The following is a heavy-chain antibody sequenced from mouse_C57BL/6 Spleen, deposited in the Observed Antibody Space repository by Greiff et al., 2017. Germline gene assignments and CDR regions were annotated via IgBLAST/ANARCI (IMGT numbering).Heavy chain of an antibody. V-gene: IGHV3-6*01. J-gene: IGHJ4*01. Sequence: EVKLMESGPGLVKPSQSLSLTCSVTGYSITSGYYWNWIRQFPGNKLEWMGYISYDGSNNYNPSLKNRISITRDTSKNQFFLKLNSVTTEDTATYYCARDSSGYVDYAMDYWGQGTSVTVSS. CDR2: ISYDGSN. CDR3: ARDSSGYVDYAMDY. D-gene: IGHD3-2*02. CDR1: GYSITSGYY.